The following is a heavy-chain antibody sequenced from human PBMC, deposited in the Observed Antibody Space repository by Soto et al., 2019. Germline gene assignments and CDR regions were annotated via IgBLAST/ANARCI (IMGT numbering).Heavy chain of an antibody. CDR2: ISYEGRNK. Sequence: GGSLRLSCAVSGLTFSLYGMHWVRQAPGKGLEWVAFISYEGRNKYYADSVKGRFTISRDNSKNTLSLQLDSLRPEDTAVYYCAKGRHHTILRWQYFDNWGQGNQVTVSS. V-gene: IGHV3-30*18. CDR3: AKGRHHTILRWQYFDN. D-gene: IGHD3-3*01. J-gene: IGHJ4*02. CDR1: GLTFSLYG.